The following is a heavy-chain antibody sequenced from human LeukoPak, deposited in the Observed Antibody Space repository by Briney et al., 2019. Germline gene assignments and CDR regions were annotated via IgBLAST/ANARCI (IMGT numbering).Heavy chain of an antibody. V-gene: IGHV4-59*01. CDR3: AREVGYCSSGSCYSYFDY. CDR2: IYYSGST. CDR1: GGSISSYY. D-gene: IGHD2-15*01. Sequence: KPSETLSLTCTVSGGSISSYYWSWIRQPPGKGLEWIAYIYYSGSTNYNASLTNRVTISVDTSKNQFSLKLSSVTAADTAVYYCAREVGYCSSGSCYSYFDYWGQGTLVTVSS. J-gene: IGHJ4*02.